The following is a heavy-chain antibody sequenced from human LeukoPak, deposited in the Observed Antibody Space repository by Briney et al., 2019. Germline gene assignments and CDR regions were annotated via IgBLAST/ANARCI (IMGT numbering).Heavy chain of an antibody. D-gene: IGHD2-2*01. CDR1: GDSIFSNY. CDR3: AREDAQEGTNAFDI. CDR2: IYDSGNT. J-gene: IGHJ3*02. Sequence: PSETLSLTCTVSGDSIFSNYWNWIRQPPGKGLEWIGYIYDSGNTKYNPSLKSRVTISIDTSKNQFSLSLRSVTAADTAVYYCAREDAQEGTNAFDIWGQGTMVTVSS. V-gene: IGHV4-59*01.